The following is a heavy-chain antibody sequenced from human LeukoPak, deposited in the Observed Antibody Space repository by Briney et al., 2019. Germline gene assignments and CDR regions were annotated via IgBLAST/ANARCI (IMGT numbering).Heavy chain of an antibody. CDR1: GYTFTGYY. CDR3: ARAPMIVVVFPPRLDF. V-gene: IGHV1-2*02. Sequence: ASVKVSCKTSGYTFTGYYMHWVRQAPGQGLEWMGWISPNTGGTNYAQNFQGRVTMTSDTSISTAYMELSSLRSDDTVMYYCARAPMIVVVFPPRLDFWGQGTLVTVSS. D-gene: IGHD3-22*01. J-gene: IGHJ4*02. CDR2: ISPNTGGT.